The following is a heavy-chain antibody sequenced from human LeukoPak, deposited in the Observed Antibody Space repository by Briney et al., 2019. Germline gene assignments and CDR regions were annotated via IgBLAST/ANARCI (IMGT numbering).Heavy chain of an antibody. Sequence: AGGSLRLSCAASGFTFSTYAMSWVRQAPGRRLEWVSSISGSGVRTDYADSVKGRFTISRDNSRDTLYLQMNTLRAEDTAIYYCVKGQNWNYNWGQGTLVTVSS. CDR2: ISGSGVRT. V-gene: IGHV3-23*01. CDR1: GFTFSTYA. J-gene: IGHJ4*02. CDR3: VKGQNWNYN. D-gene: IGHD1-7*01.